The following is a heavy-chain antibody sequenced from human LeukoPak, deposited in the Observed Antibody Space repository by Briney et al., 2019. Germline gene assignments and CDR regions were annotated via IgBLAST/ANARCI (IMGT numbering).Heavy chain of an antibody. D-gene: IGHD1-1*01. Sequence: GASVKVSCKVFGNTLTELSMHWVRQAPGKGLESMGGFAPEDGEAIYAQQFQDRLTMTEDTSTDTAYMELSSLTSEDTAVYYCTTGRRYQLYDYWGQGTLVTVSS. CDR3: TTGRRYQLYDY. CDR2: FAPEDGEA. J-gene: IGHJ4*02. CDR1: GNTLTELS. V-gene: IGHV1-24*01.